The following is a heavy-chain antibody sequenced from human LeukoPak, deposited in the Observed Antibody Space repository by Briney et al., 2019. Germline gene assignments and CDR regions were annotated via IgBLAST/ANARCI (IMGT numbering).Heavy chain of an antibody. J-gene: IGHJ4*02. CDR2: ISSSGSTI. V-gene: IGHV3-11*01. CDR3: ARDDSSSLIFDY. D-gene: IGHD6-13*01. CDR1: GFTFSDYY. Sequence: GGSLRLSCAASGFTFSDYYMSWIPQSPGKGLKWVSYISSSGSTIYYADSVKGRFTISRDNAKNSLYLQMNSLRAEDTAVYYCARDDSSSLIFDYWGQGTLVTVSS.